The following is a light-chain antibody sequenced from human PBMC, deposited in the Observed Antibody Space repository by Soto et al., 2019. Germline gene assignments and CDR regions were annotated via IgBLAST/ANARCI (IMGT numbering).Light chain of an antibody. V-gene: IGKV1-5*03. Sequence: DIQMTQSPSTLSAFVGDRVTITCRASQSISSWLAWYQQKPGKAPKLVIYKASSLHSGVPSRFSGSGSRREFTLTISSLQPDDSATFYCQHYSTYSTFGQGTKVEIK. J-gene: IGKJ1*01. CDR1: QSISSW. CDR3: QHYSTYST. CDR2: KAS.